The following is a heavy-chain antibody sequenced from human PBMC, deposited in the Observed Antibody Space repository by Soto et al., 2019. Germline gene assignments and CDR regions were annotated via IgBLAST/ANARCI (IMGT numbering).Heavy chain of an antibody. CDR1: GFTFSSYG. V-gene: IGHV3-30*18. CDR2: ISYDGSNK. Sequence: QVQLVESGGGVVQPGRSLRLSCAASGFTFSSYGMHWVRQAPGKGLEWVAVISYDGSNKSYADSVKGRFTISRDNSKNTLYLQMNGLRAEDRCVYYCAKSSYYDSRSPWRDYWGQGTLVTVSS. J-gene: IGHJ4*02. CDR3: AKSSYYDSRSPWRDY. D-gene: IGHD3-22*01.